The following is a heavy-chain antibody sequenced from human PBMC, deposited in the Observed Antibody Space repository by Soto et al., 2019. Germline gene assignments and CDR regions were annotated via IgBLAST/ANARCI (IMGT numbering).Heavy chain of an antibody. Sequence: QVQLVQSGAEVKKPGSSVKVSCKASGGTFSSYAFSWVRQAPGQGLEWMGRFISLFGTTNYAQKFQGRVTNTADESTSPAYMELRSLRSADTDEYYCATFTSLYFDNWGQGTLVTVSS. V-gene: IGHV1-69*18. J-gene: IGHJ4*02. CDR2: FISLFGTT. CDR3: ATFTSLYFDN. CDR1: GGTFSSYA. D-gene: IGHD3-10*01.